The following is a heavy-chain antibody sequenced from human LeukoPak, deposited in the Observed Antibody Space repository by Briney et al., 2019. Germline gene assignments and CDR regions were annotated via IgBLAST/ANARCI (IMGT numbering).Heavy chain of an antibody. D-gene: IGHD1-20*01. V-gene: IGHV1-18*01. CDR3: ARASTHRYNWKSGQLNDAFDI. CDR2: MSPYNGNT. J-gene: IGHJ3*02. CDR1: GYTFTHYV. Sequence: ASLKVSCKPSGYTFTHYVISWVRQAPGQGLEWMGRMSPYNGNTKYAQKLQGRVTMTTDTSTSTAYMELRSLRSDDTAVYYCARASTHRYNWKSGQLNDAFDIWGQGTMVTVSS.